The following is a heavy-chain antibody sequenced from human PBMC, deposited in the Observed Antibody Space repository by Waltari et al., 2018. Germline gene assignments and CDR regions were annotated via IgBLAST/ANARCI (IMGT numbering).Heavy chain of an antibody. CDR3: ARYLHCSGGSCFNWFDP. CDR1: GGSFSGYY. V-gene: IGHV4-34*01. Sequence: QVQLQQWGAGLLKPSETLSLTCAVYGGSFSGYYWSWIRQPPGKGLEWIGEINNSGSTNYNPCLKSRVTIAVDTSKNQFSLKLSSVTAADTAVYYCARYLHCSGGSCFNWFDPWGQGTLVTVSS. J-gene: IGHJ5*02. D-gene: IGHD2-15*01. CDR2: INNSGST.